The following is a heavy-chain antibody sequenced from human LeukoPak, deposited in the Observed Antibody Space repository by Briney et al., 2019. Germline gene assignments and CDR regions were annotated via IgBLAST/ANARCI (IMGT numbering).Heavy chain of an antibody. CDR2: ISYDGSNK. D-gene: IGHD6-19*01. CDR3: AGDKTTGGWYEFDY. V-gene: IGHV3-30*03. J-gene: IGHJ4*02. CDR1: GFTFSSYG. Sequence: GGSLRLSCAASGFTFSSYGMHWVRQAPGKGLEWVAVISYDGSNKYYADSVKGRFTISRDTSKNTLSLQMNSLRAEDTAVYYCAGDKTTGGWYEFDYWGQGTLVTVSS.